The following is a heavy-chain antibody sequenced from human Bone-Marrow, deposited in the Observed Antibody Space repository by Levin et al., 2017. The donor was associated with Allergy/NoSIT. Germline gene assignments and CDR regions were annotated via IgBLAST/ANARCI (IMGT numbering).Heavy chain of an antibody. J-gene: IGHJ2*01. CDR2: IDHSGTT. CDR1: GGSFSGYS. V-gene: IGHV4-34*01. Sequence: PSETLSLTCTLSGGSFSGYSWSWIRQPPGKGLEWIGEIDHSGTTNHNPSLKSRVTISLDTSKNRFSLNVSSVTAADTAVYYCARGFDRSYYYDSSAYLRGPHWYFDLWGRGTLVTVSS. D-gene: IGHD3-22*01. CDR3: ARGFDRSYYYDSSAYLRGPHWYFDL.